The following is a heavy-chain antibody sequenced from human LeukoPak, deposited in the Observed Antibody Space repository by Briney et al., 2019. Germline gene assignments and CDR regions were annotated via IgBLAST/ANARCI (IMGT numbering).Heavy chain of an antibody. D-gene: IGHD5-24*01. J-gene: IGHJ6*02. Sequence: GGSLRLSCAASGFTFDDYAMHWVRQAPGKGLEWVSGISWNSGSIGYADSVKGRFTISRDNAKNSLYLQMNSLRAEDTALYYCAKEKRPYYYYGMDVWGQGTTVTVSS. V-gene: IGHV3-9*01. CDR1: GFTFDDYA. CDR2: ISWNSGSI. CDR3: AKEKRPYYYYGMDV.